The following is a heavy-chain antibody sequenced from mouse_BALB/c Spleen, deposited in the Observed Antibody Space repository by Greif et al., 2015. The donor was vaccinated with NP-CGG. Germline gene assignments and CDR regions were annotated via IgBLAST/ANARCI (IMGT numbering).Heavy chain of an antibody. J-gene: IGHJ2*01. CDR3: ARGGNYMYYFDY. Sequence: EVQLQQSGAELVKPGASVKLSCTASGFNIKDTYMHWVKQRPEQGLEWIGRIDPANGNTKYDPKFQGKATITADTSSNTAYLQRSSLTSEDTAVYDGARGGNYMYYFDYWGQGTTLTVSS. CDR2: IDPANGNT. D-gene: IGHD2-1*01. V-gene: IGHV14-3*02. CDR1: GFNIKDTY.